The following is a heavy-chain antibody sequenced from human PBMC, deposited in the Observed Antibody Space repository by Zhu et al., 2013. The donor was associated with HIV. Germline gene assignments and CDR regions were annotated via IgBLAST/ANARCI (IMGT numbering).Heavy chain of an antibody. J-gene: IGHJ4*02. CDR1: GFSFSNYA. CDR3: AKDRTYSAYDSTRTLDY. CDR2: ISGSGGHT. V-gene: IGHV3-23*01. D-gene: IGHD5-12*01. Sequence: VQLLESGGGLVQPGGSLRVSCAVSGFSFSNYAMSWVRQAPGKGLEWVSGISGSGGHTYYADSVKGRFTISRDNSKNTLYLQMSSLRTEDTAVYYCAKDRTYSAYDSTRTLDYWGQGT.